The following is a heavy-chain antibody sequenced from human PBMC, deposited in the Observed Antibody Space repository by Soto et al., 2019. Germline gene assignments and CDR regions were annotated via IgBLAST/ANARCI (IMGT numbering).Heavy chain of an antibody. CDR2: IIPILGIA. V-gene: IGHV1-69*04. CDR3: ARDPTDIVVVPAKYYYGMDV. Sequence: ASVKVSCKASGGTFSSYTISWVRQAPGQGLEWMGRIIPILGIANYAQKFQGRVTITADKSTSTAYMELSSLRSEDTAVYYCARDPTDIVVVPAKYYYGMDVWGQGTTVTVSS. CDR1: GGTFSSYT. D-gene: IGHD2-2*01. J-gene: IGHJ6*02.